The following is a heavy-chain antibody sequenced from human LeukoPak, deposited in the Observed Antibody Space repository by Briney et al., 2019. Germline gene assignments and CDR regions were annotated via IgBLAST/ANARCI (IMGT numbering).Heavy chain of an antibody. V-gene: IGHV4-61*01. Sequence: SETLSLTCTVSGGSVSSGSYYWSWIRQPPGKGLEWIGYIYYSGSTNYNPSLKSRVTISVDTSKNQFSLKLSSVTAADTAVYYCARRDSSGWYYFDRWGQGTLVTVSS. J-gene: IGHJ4*02. CDR1: GGSVSSGSYY. D-gene: IGHD6-19*01. CDR2: IYYSGST. CDR3: ARRDSSGWYYFDR.